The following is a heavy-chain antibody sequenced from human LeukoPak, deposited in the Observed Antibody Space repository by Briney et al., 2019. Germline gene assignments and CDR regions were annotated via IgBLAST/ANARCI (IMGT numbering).Heavy chain of an antibody. V-gene: IGHV3-9*01. CDR3: AKASGLDTAMVLLDY. D-gene: IGHD5-18*01. CDR1: GFTFDDYA. CDR2: ISWNSGSI. J-gene: IGHJ4*02. Sequence: GGSLRLSCAASGFTFDDYAMHWVRQAPGKGLEWDSGISWNSGSIGYADSVKGRFTISGDNAKNSLYLQMNSLRAEDTALYYCAKASGLDTAMVLLDYWGQGTLVTVSS.